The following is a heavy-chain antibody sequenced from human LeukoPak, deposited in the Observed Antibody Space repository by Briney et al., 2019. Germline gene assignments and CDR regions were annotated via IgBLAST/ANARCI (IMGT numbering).Heavy chain of an antibody. D-gene: IGHD2-15*01. Sequence: SGTLSLTCVVSGGSVSGYYWGWIRQPPGRGLEWIGYVYYSGSTNYNPSFKSRITISVDTSRNQFSLQLSSVTAADTAVYYCARIHRYCSGGACYVLDNWGQGTLVAVSS. CDR2: VYYSGST. CDR1: GGSVSGYY. CDR3: ARIHRYCSGGACYVLDN. V-gene: IGHV4-59*02. J-gene: IGHJ4*02.